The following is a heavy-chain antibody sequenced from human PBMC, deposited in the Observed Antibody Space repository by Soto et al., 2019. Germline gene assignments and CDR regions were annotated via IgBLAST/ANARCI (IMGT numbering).Heavy chain of an antibody. CDR2: IYYSGST. CDR1: GGSISSYY. V-gene: IGHV4-59*01. CDR3: ARDCDSSGYYYADRWFDP. J-gene: IGHJ5*02. Sequence: SETLSLTCTVSGGSISSYYWSWIRQPPGKGLAWIGYIYYSGSTNYNPSLKSRVTISVDTSKNQFSLKLSSVTAADTAVYYCARDCDSSGYYYADRWFDPWGQGTLVTVSS. D-gene: IGHD3-22*01.